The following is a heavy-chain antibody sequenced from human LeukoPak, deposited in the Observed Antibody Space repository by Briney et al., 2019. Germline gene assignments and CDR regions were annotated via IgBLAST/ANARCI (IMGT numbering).Heavy chain of an antibody. D-gene: IGHD2-2*01. CDR1: GFTFSTYA. J-gene: IGHJ4*02. V-gene: IGHV3-23*01. CDR3: ARGPVVPSATYFFDY. Sequence: PGGSLRLSCAASGFTFSTYAMTWVRQAPGKGLEWVSAISGNDGSTYSADSVKGRFTISRDNSKNTLYLQMNSLTAEDTAVYYCARGPVVPSATYFFDYWGQGTLVVVSS. CDR2: ISGNDGST.